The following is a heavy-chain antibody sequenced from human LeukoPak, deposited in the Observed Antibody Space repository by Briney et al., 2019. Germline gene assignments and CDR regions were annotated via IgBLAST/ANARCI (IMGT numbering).Heavy chain of an antibody. D-gene: IGHD3-22*01. CDR3: ARDGPNYYDSSDYRNDAFDF. CDR1: GFTFSSFW. J-gene: IGHJ3*01. V-gene: IGHV3-7*01. CDR2: IKQDGSEK. Sequence: GGSLRLSCAASGFTFSSFWMNWVRQAPGKGLEWVANIKQDGSEKYYVDSVKGRFTISRDSAKNSLYLQMNSLRVEDTAVYYCARDGPNYYDSSDYRNDAFDFWGQGTMVTVSS.